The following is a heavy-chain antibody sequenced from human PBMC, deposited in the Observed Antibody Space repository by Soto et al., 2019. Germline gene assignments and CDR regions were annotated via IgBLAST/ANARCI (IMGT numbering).Heavy chain of an antibody. V-gene: IGHV3-9*01. Sequence: GGSLRLSCAASGFTFDDYAMHWVRQAPGKGLEWVSGISWNSGSIGYADSVKGRFTISRDNAKNSLYLQMNSLRAEDTALYYCAKDQKRRYYYGSGSYSAPDYWGQGTLVPVSS. CDR3: AKDQKRRYYYGSGSYSAPDY. D-gene: IGHD3-10*01. CDR1: GFTFDDYA. CDR2: ISWNSGSI. J-gene: IGHJ4*02.